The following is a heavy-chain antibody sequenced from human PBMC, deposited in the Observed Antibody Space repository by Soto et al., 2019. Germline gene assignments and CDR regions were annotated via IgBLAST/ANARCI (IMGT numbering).Heavy chain of an antibody. Sequence: QVQVVESGGGVVQPGRSLRLACAASGFTFSSFGMHWVRQAPGKGLEWVSLIWYDGGKKSYGDSVKGRFTISRDNSRNTVYLQMARLRAYDAVVYYCARDASSYFRWNGSYPSRTGMDVWGQGTTVTVSS. J-gene: IGHJ6*02. CDR1: GFTFSSFG. D-gene: IGHD3-3*01. CDR3: ARDASSYFRWNGSYPSRTGMDV. V-gene: IGHV3-33*01. CDR2: IWYDGGKK.